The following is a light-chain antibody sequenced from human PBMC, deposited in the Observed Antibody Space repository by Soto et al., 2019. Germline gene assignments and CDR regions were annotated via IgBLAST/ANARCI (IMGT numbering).Light chain of an antibody. Sequence: IQLTQSPSSLSASVGDRVTITCRASQGISSYLAWYQQKPGKAPKLLIYAASTLQSGVPSRFSDSGSGTAFTLTISSLQPEDFATYYCQQLNSYPPYTFGQGTKLEIK. J-gene: IGKJ2*01. CDR1: QGISSY. V-gene: IGKV1-9*01. CDR2: AAS. CDR3: QQLNSYPPYT.